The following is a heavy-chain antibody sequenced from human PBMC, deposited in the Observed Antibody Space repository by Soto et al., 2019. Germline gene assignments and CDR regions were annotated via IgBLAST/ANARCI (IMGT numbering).Heavy chain of an antibody. CDR3: ARAWLVHYFDY. CDR1: GFTVSSNY. CDR2: IYSGGST. J-gene: IGHJ4*02. V-gene: IGHV3-53*01. Sequence: GGSLRLSCAASGFTVSSNYMSWVRQAPGKGLEWVSVIYSGGSTYYADSVKGRLTISRDNSKNTLYLQMNSLRAEDTAVYYCARAWLVHYFDYWGQGTLVTVSS. D-gene: IGHD6-19*01.